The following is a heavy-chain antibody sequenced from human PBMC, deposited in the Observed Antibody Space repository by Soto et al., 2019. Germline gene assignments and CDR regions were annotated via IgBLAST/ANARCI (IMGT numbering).Heavy chain of an antibody. CDR3: ARDITMIGVVIPYFDY. CDR2: ISAYNGNT. CDR1: GYTFTSYG. J-gene: IGHJ4*02. V-gene: IGHV1-18*01. D-gene: IGHD3-22*01. Sequence: QVQLVQSGAEVKKPGASVKVSCKASGYTFTSYGISWARQAPGQGLEWMGWISAYNGNTNYAQKLQGRGTMTTDTSTSTAYMELRSLRSDDEAVYYCARDITMIGVVIPYFDYWGQGTLVTVSS.